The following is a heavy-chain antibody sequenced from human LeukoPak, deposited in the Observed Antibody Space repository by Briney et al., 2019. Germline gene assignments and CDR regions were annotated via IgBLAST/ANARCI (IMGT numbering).Heavy chain of an antibody. CDR2: ISGSGGST. J-gene: IGHJ4*02. V-gene: IGHV3-23*01. Sequence: GGSLRLSCAASGFTFSSYAMSWVRQAPGKGLEWVSTISGSGGSTYYADSVKGRFTISRDNSKNTLYLQMNSLRAEDTAVYYCAKDKSVRYSGSFTYGDYFDYWGQGTLVTVPS. CDR3: AKDKSVRYSGSFTYGDYFDY. D-gene: IGHD1-26*01. CDR1: GFTFSSYA.